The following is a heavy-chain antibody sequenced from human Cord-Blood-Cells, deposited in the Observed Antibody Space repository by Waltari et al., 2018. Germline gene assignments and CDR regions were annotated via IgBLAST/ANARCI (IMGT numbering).Heavy chain of an antibody. V-gene: IGHV3-7*01. Sequence: EVQLVESGGGLVQPGGSLRLSCAASGFTFSSYWMSWVRQAPGKGLEWVANIKQDGSEKYYVDSVKGRFTSSRDNAKNSLYLQMNSLRAEDTAVYYCASSRGADCFDYWGQGTLVTVSS. CDR2: IKQDGSEK. D-gene: IGHD3-10*01. CDR1: GFTFSSYW. J-gene: IGHJ4*02. CDR3: ASSRGADCFDY.